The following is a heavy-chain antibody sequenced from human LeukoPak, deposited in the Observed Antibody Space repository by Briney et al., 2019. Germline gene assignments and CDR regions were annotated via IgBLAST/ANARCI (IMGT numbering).Heavy chain of an antibody. V-gene: IGHV3-11*05. CDR3: ARDPPPWYSSGWSGNWFDP. CDR1: GLNFSDYY. Sequence: GGPLTHPCAASGLNFSDYYMRWIPPAPGKGLEGVSYISRSSSYTHFEASVKGRCTNSRDNAKTSLYLQMNSLRAEDTAVYYCARDPPPWYSSGWSGNWFDPWGQGTMVSVSS. CDR2: ISRSSSYT. J-gene: IGHJ5*02. D-gene: IGHD6-19*01.